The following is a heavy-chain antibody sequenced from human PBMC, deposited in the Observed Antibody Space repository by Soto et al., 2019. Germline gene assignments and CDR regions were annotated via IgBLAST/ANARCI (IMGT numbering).Heavy chain of an antibody. V-gene: IGHV5-10-1*01. Sequence: PGESLKISCKGSGYSFTSYWISWVRQMPGKGLEWMGRIDPSDSYTNYSPSFQGHVTISADKSISTACLQWSSLKASDTAMYYCARRAKYYYDSSGYYPSDVWGQGTTVTVSS. CDR3: ARRAKYYYDSSGYYPSDV. D-gene: IGHD3-22*01. J-gene: IGHJ6*02. CDR1: GYSFTSYW. CDR2: IDPSDSYT.